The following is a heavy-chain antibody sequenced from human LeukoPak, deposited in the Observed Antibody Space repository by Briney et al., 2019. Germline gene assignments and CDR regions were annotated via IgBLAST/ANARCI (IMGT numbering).Heavy chain of an antibody. CDR1: GFTFSSYS. CDR2: ISSSSSYI. CDR3: ARDRPKDAFDI. Sequence: GGSLRLSCAASGFTFSSYSMNWVRQAPGKGLEWVSSISSSSSYIYYADSVKGRFTISRDNAKNSLYLQMNSLRAEDTAVYYCARDRPKDAFDIWGQGTMVTFSS. J-gene: IGHJ3*02. V-gene: IGHV3-21*01.